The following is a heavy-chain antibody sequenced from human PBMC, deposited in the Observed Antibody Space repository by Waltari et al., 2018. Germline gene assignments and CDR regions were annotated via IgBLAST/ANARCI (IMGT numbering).Heavy chain of an antibody. D-gene: IGHD3-22*01. CDR3: ARDLGKYYYDSSGYHTDY. J-gene: IGHJ4*02. Sequence: QVQLVQSGAEVKTPGASVKVSCKASGYTFTGYYMHWVRQAPGQGLEWMGRINPNSGGTNDAQKFQGRVTMTRDTSISTAYMELSRLRSDDTAVYYCARDLGKYYYDSSGYHTDYWGQGTLVTVSS. V-gene: IGHV1-2*06. CDR1: GYTFTGYY. CDR2: INPNSGGT.